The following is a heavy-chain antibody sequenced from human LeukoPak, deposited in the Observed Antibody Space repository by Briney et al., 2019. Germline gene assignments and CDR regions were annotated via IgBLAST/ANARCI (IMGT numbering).Heavy chain of an antibody. CDR3: ARHVVAVGFDY. J-gene: IGHJ4*02. D-gene: IGHD1-26*01. CDR2: ITSSSRYI. Sequence: GRSLRLPCAASGFTFSTSGMHWVRQSPGKGLEWVSSITSSSRYIYYADSVKGRFTISRDNAKNSLYLQMNSLRAEDTAVYYCARHVVAVGFDYWGQGTLVTVSS. V-gene: IGHV3-21*01. CDR1: GFTFSTSG.